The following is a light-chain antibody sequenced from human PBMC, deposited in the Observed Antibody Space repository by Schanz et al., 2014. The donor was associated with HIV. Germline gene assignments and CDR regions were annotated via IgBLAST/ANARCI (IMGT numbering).Light chain of an antibody. V-gene: IGKV3-20*01. J-gene: IGKJ2*01. Sequence: ETVLTQSPGSLSLSPGDRATLSCRASQSLTTNYLAWYQQKLGQAPRLLIYGASSRATGIPDRFSGSGSGTDFTLTISRLEPEDFAIYYCLQYDDWPGTFGQGTNLGIK. CDR1: QSLTTNY. CDR3: LQYDDWPGT. CDR2: GAS.